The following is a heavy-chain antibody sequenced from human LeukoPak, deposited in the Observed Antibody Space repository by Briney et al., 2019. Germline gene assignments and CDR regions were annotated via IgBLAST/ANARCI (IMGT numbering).Heavy chain of an antibody. CDR2: ISGSGGST. D-gene: IGHD6-6*01. CDR3: AKDSTHYSSSSHYFDY. CDR1: GFSFSSYW. V-gene: IGHV3-23*01. J-gene: IGHJ4*02. Sequence: GGSLRLSCAVSGFSFSSYWMSWVRQAPGKGLEWVSAISGSGGSTYYADSVKGRFTISRDNSKNTLYLQMNSLRAEDTAVYYCAKDSTHYSSSSHYFDYWGQGTLVTVSS.